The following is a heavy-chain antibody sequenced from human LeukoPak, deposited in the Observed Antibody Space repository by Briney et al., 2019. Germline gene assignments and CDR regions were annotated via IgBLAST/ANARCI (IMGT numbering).Heavy chain of an antibody. D-gene: IGHD1-26*01. CDR3: AKTRGSYLLTEFDY. J-gene: IGHJ4*02. V-gene: IGHV3-9*01. CDR1: GFTFDDYA. CDR2: ISWNSGSI. Sequence: PGGSLRLSCAASGFTFDDYAMHWVRQAPGKGLEWVSGISWNSGSIGYADSVKGRFTISRDNAKNSLYLQMNSLRAEDTALYYCAKTRGSYLLTEFDYWGQGTLVTVSS.